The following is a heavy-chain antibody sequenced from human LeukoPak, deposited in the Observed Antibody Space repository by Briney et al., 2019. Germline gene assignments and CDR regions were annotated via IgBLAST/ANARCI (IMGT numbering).Heavy chain of an antibody. D-gene: IGHD2-15*01. CDR1: GFTFSSYG. J-gene: IGHJ4*02. V-gene: IGHV3-30*18. CDR3: AKGPIPGYCSGGSCYRGFDY. CDR2: ISYDGSNK. Sequence: GRSLRLSCAASGFTFSSYGMHWVRQAPGKGLEWVAVISYDGSNKYYADSVKGRFTISRDNSKNTLYLQMNSLRAEDTAVYYCAKGPIPGYCSGGSCYRGFDYWGQGTLVTVSS.